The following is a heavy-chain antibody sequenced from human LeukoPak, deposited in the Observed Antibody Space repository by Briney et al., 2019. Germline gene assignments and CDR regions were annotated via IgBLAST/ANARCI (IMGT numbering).Heavy chain of an antibody. D-gene: IGHD3-9*01. CDR1: GGSISSYD. CDR2: IHYSGST. Sequence: SETLSLTCNVSGGSISSYDWYWIRQPPGKGLEWIGYIHYSGSTSYNPSLKSRVTISVDTSKNQLSLKLSSVTAADTAVYYCAREWSAFDRGGQDIRVIVSS. J-gene: IGHJ1*01. V-gene: IGHV4-59*01. CDR3: AREWSAFDR.